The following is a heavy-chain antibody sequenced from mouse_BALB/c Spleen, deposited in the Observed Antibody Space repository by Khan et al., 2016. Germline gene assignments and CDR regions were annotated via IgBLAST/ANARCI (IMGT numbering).Heavy chain of an antibody. CDR1: GFNIKDYY. J-gene: IGHJ4*01. CDR3: ARWHYYDAMDY. CDR2: IDPENGNT. V-gene: IGHV14-1*02. Sequence: VQLQQSGAELVRPGALVKLSCKASGFNIKDYYMHWVKQRPEQGLEWIGWIDPENGNTIYDPKFQGKASITADTSSNTAYLQLSSLTSEDTAVYYCARWHYYDAMDYWGQGTSVTVSS.